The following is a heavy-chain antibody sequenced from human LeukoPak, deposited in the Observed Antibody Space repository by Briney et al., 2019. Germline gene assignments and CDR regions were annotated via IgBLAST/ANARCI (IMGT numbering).Heavy chain of an antibody. CDR3: ARGPPGGWYYFDY. CDR1: GGSFSGYY. V-gene: IGHV4-34*01. J-gene: IGHJ4*02. Sequence: SETLSLTCAVYGGSFSGYYWSWIRQPPGKGLEWIGEINHSRSTNYNPSLKSRVTISVDTSKNQFSLKLSSVTAADTAVYYCARGPPGGWYYFDYWGQGTLVTVSS. D-gene: IGHD6-19*01. CDR2: INHSRST.